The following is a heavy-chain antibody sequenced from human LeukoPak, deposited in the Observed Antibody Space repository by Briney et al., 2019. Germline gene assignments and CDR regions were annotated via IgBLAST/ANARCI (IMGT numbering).Heavy chain of an antibody. J-gene: IGHJ4*02. V-gene: IGHV3-53*01. CDR2: IYSGGST. Sequence: PGGSLRLSCAASGFTVSSNYMSWVRQAPGKGLEWVSVIYSGGSTYYADSVKGRFTISRDNSKNTLYFQMNSLRAEDTAVYYCARDKFYGDYGFDYWGQGTLVTVSS. CDR3: ARDKFYGDYGFDY. D-gene: IGHD4-17*01. CDR1: GFTVSSNY.